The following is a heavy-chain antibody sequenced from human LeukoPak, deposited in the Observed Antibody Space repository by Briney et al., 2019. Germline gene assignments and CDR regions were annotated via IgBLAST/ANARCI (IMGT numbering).Heavy chain of an antibody. Sequence: GGSLRLSCAASVSTLSTYWMSWVRQTPGKGLEWVASLMQDGSDKYYVDSVKGRFTISGDNAENSLYLQMNSLRAEDTAVYYCARETRGAVGSYWGQGTLVTVSS. CDR2: LMQDGSDK. CDR3: ARETRGAVGSY. J-gene: IGHJ4*02. V-gene: IGHV3-7*05. CDR1: VSTLSTYW. D-gene: IGHD6-19*01.